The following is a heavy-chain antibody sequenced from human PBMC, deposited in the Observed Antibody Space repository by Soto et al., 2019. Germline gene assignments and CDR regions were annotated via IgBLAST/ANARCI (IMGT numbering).Heavy chain of an antibody. CDR3: ARDGYYEPEIAYGMDV. CDR2: IIPIFGTA. CDR1: GGTFSSYA. V-gene: IGHV1-69*06. Sequence: QVQLVQSGAEVKKPGSSVKVSCKASGGTFSSYAISWVRQAPGQGLEWMGGIIPIFGTANYAQKFQGRVTITADKSTSPAYMELSSLRSEDTAVYYCARDGYYEPEIAYGMDVWGQGTTVTVSS. D-gene: IGHD3-3*01. J-gene: IGHJ6*02.